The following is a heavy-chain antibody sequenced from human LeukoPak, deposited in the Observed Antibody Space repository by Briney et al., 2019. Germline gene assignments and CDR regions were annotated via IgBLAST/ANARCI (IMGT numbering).Heavy chain of an antibody. J-gene: IGHJ4*02. CDR3: ARVGQVVRRVPDY. CDR2: IYHSGST. V-gene: IGHV4-38-2*02. Sequence: PSETLSLTCTVSGYSISSGYYWGWIRQPPGKGLEWIGSIYHSGSTYYNPSLKSRVTISVDTSKNQFSLKLSSVTAADTAVYYCARVGQVVRRVPDYWGQGTLVTVSS. D-gene: IGHD3-22*01. CDR1: GYSISSGYY.